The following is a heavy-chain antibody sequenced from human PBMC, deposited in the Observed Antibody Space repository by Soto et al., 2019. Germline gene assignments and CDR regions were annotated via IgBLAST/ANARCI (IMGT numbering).Heavy chain of an antibody. V-gene: IGHV5-10-1*01. CDR3: ARPYSSSWYEGFDP. J-gene: IGHJ5*02. CDR1: VYSFTSYW. CDR2: IDPSDSYT. Sequence: PGESLKISCKGSVYSFTSYWISWVRQMPGKGLEWMGRIDPSDSYTNYSPSFQGHVTISADKSISTAYLQWSSLKASDTAMCYCARPYSSSWYEGFDPWGQGTLVTVSS. D-gene: IGHD6-13*01.